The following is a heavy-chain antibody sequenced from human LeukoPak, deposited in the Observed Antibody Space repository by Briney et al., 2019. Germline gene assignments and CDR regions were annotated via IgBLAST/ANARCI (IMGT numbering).Heavy chain of an antibody. V-gene: IGHV4-39*01. CDR2: IYYSGST. CDR3: ARRMNYYDSSGSGTWFDP. CDR1: GGSISSSSYY. J-gene: IGHJ5*02. Sequence: SETLSLTCTASGGSISSSSYYWGWIRQPPGKGLEWIGSIYYSGSTYYNPSLKSRVTISVDTSKNQFSLKLSSVTAADTAVYYCARRMNYYDSSGSGTWFDPWGQGTLVTVSS. D-gene: IGHD3-22*01.